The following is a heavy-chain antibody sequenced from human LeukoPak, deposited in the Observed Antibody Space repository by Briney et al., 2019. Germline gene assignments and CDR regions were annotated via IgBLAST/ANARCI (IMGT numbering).Heavy chain of an antibody. D-gene: IGHD2-15*01. J-gene: IGHJ4*02. CDR1: GFTFSFYW. CDR3: ARDNEYCTGGTCRLDY. CDR2: INNDGRST. Sequence: AGGSLRLSCASSGFTFSFYWMHWVRQAPGKRLVWVSRINNDGRSTSYAGSVKGRFTISRDNAKNTLYLQMNSLRAEDTAVYYCARDNEYCTGGTCRLDYWGQGALVTVSS. V-gene: IGHV3-74*01.